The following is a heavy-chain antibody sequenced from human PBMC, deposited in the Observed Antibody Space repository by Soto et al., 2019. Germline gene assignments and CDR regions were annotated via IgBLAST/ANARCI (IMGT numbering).Heavy chain of an antibody. CDR1: GFLFSSYA. CDR3: ARDHYDFWSGFPPTIWFHP. D-gene: IGHD3-3*01. Sequence: EEHLLQSGGGVVQSGGSLRLSCEASGFLFSSYAMNWVRQAPGKGREWVSSISSHGDTTYYAESVRGRFTISRDNSKNTLFLQMNSLSAGDTAVYFCARDHYDFWSGFPPTIWFHPWGQGTLVTVSS. J-gene: IGHJ5*02. V-gene: IGHV3-23*01. CDR2: ISSHGDTT.